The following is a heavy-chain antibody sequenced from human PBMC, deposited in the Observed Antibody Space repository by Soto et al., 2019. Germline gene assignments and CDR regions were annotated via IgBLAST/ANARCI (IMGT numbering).Heavy chain of an antibody. D-gene: IGHD1-7*01. CDR3: ARDPPSGTTLDWFDS. J-gene: IGHJ5*01. CDR1: GFPFTTSD. CDR2: ISSSGSFM. Sequence: GGSLRLSCVASGFPFTTSDMNWVRQAPGKGLEWVASISSSGSFMNYADSVKGRFTISRDNAKNSLYLQMRSLKDEDTAVYYCARDPPSGTTLDWFDSWGQGTLVTVSS. V-gene: IGHV3-21*01.